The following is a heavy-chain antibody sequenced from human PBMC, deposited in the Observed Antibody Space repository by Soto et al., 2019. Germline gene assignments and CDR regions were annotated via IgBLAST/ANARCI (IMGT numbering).Heavy chain of an antibody. CDR2: ISGSGETP. V-gene: IGHV3-23*01. J-gene: IGHJ4*02. Sequence: QTGGSLRLSCAPSGFTFRDFAMIWVRQAPGKRLEWVSAISGSGETPYYADSVKGRFIISRDNFRNTLYLQMSSLRVEDTAVYYCAKCPPTVTMGFDYWGQGTLVTVSS. CDR3: AKCPPTVTMGFDY. CDR1: GFTFRDFA. D-gene: IGHD4-4*01.